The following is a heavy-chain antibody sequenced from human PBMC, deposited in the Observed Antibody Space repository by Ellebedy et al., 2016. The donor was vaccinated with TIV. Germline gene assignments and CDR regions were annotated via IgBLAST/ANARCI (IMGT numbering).Heavy chain of an antibody. V-gene: IGHV3-21*01. CDR3: ARAPTAPDY. CDR1: GFTFSSYS. J-gene: IGHJ4*02. CDR2: ISSSSSYI. Sequence: GESLKISXAASGFTFSSYSMNWVRQAPGKGLEWVSSISSSSSYIYYADSVKGRFTISRDNAKNSLYLQMNSLRAEDTAVYYCARAPTAPDYWGQGTLVTVSS.